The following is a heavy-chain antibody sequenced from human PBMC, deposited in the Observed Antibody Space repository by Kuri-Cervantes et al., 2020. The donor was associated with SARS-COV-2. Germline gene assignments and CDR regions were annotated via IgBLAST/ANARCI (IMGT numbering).Heavy chain of an antibody. CDR3: ARSSSGSYSDFEY. V-gene: IGHV1-46*01. D-gene: IGHD1-26*01. J-gene: IGHJ4*02. CDR2: IHPTTGDT. CDR1: GYTFTSYY. Sequence: ASVKVPCKASGYTFTSYYIHWVRQAPGQGLEWMGIIHPTTGDTTYAQKFQGRVTMTRDTSTSTVYTELRSVRSEDTAVYYCARSSSGSYSDFEYWGQGTLVTVSS.